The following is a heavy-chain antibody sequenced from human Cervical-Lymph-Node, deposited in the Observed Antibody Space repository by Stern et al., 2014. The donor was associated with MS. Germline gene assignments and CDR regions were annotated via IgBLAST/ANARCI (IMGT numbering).Heavy chain of an antibody. J-gene: IGHJ6*02. V-gene: IGHV1-69*09. CDR1: GGTFSSYT. Sequence: VQLVQSGAEVKKPGSSVKVSCKASGGTFSSYTISWVRQAPGQGLEWMGRIIPILGIANYAQKFQGRVTITADKSTSTAYMELSSLRSEDTAVYYCARDSRITTTLGDYYGMDVWGQGTTVTVSS. CDR3: ARDSRITTTLGDYYGMDV. CDR2: IIPILGIA. D-gene: IGHD3-3*01.